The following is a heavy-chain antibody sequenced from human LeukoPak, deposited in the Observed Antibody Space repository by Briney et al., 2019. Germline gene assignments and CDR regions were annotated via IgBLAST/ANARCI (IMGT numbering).Heavy chain of an antibody. CDR2: ISYDGSNK. CDR3: ARDEYSSSSLDYYYYGMDV. CDR1: GFTFSSYG. D-gene: IGHD6-6*01. J-gene: IGHJ6*02. Sequence: PGRSLRLSCAASGFTFSSYGMHWVRQAPGKGLEWVAVISYDGSNKYYADSVKGRFTISRDNSKNTLYLQMNSLRAEDTAVYYCARDEYSSSSLDYYYYGMDVWGQGTTVTVSS. V-gene: IGHV3-30*03.